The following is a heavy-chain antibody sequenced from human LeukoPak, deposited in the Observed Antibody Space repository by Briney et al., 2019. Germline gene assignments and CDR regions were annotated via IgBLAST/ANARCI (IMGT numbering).Heavy chain of an antibody. CDR2: ITSGGSTI. D-gene: IGHD3-22*01. V-gene: IGHV3-11*01. Sequence: GGSLRLSCEASGFTFSDYYMTWIRQAPGKGLEWVSYITSGGSTIYYADSVKGRFTISRDNAKNSLYLQMNSLRAEDTAVYYCATYDSSGSFFDYWGQGTLVTVSS. CDR3: ATYDSSGSFFDY. CDR1: GFTFSDYY. J-gene: IGHJ4*02.